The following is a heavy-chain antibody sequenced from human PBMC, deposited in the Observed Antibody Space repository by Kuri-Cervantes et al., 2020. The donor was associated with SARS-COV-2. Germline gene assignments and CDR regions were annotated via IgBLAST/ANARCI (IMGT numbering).Heavy chain of an antibody. D-gene: IGHD5-12*01. CDR1: GGTFSSYA. V-gene: IGHV1-69*04. CDR2: IIPILGTA. J-gene: IGHJ4*02. Sequence: SVKVSCKASGGTFSSYAISWVRQAPGQGLEWMGRIIPILGTANYAQKFQGRVTITADKSTSTAYMELSSLRSEDTAVYYCARGRYCGYDYDSWYFDYWGQGTLVTVSS. CDR3: ARGRYCGYDYDSWYFDY.